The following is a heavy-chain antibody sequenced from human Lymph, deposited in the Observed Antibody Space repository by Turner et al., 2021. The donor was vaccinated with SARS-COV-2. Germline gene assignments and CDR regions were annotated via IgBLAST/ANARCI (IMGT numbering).Heavy chain of an antibody. J-gene: IGHJ6*02. Sequence: QVQLVAPGGGVVQSGRSLRLSCAASGFTFSTYAIHLVRRAAGKGLEWVAVISYDGSNKYYADSVKGHFTISRDNSKNTLYLQMNSLRAEDTAVYYCARYGSGGYFYYGLDVWGQGTTVTVSS. CDR3: ARYGSGGYFYYGLDV. D-gene: IGHD3-10*01. CDR1: GFTFSTYA. CDR2: ISYDGSNK. V-gene: IGHV3-30*04.